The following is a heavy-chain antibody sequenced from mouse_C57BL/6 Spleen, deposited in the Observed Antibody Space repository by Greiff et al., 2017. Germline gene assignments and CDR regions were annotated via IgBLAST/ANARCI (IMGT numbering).Heavy chain of an antibody. CDR1: GYTFTSYW. Sequence: VQLQQPGAELVRPGTSVKLSCKASGYTFTSYWMHWVKQRPGQGLEWIGVIDPSDSYTNYNQKFKGKATLTVDTSSSTAYMQLSSLTSETSAVYYGASRDDGYHHYYAMDYWGQGTSVTVSS. CDR3: ASRDDGYHHYYAMDY. CDR2: IDPSDSYT. D-gene: IGHD2-3*01. V-gene: IGHV1-59*01. J-gene: IGHJ4*01.